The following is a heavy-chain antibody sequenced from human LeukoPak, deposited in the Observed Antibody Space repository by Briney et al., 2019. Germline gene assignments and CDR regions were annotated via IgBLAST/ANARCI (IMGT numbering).Heavy chain of an antibody. D-gene: IGHD3-16*02. V-gene: IGHV1-18*01. Sequence: GASVKVSCKASGYTFTSYGISWVRQAPGQGLECMGWISAYNGNTNSAQKLQGRVTITTGTSTSTAYMELRSLRSDDTAVYYCARLMITFGGVIDPNYYYYYMDVWGKGTTVTISS. CDR2: ISAYNGNT. CDR3: ARLMITFGGVIDPNYYYYYMDV. J-gene: IGHJ6*03. CDR1: GYTFTSYG.